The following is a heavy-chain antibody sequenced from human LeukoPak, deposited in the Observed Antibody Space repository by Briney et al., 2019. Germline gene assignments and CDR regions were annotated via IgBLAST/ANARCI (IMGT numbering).Heavy chain of an antibody. CDR2: INHSGST. Sequence: PSETLSLTCTVSGGSISSGSYYWSWIRQPPGKGLEWIGEINHSGSTNYNPSLKSRVTISVDTSKNQFSLKLSSVTAADTAVYYCARLILGYCSSTSCYQEGFFDYWGQGTLVTVSS. D-gene: IGHD2-2*01. V-gene: IGHV4-39*07. CDR1: GGSISSGSYY. CDR3: ARLILGYCSSTSCYQEGFFDY. J-gene: IGHJ4*02.